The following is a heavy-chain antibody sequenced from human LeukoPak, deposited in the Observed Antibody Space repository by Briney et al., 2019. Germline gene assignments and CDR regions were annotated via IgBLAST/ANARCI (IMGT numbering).Heavy chain of an antibody. Sequence: SETLSLTCAVYGGSFSGYYWSWIRQPPGKGLEWIGEINHSGSTNYNPSLKSRVAISVDTSKNQFSLKLSSVTAADTAVYYCASSSGSPPRPYWGQGTLVTVSS. CDR3: ASSSGSPPRPY. CDR2: INHSGST. V-gene: IGHV4-34*01. J-gene: IGHJ4*02. D-gene: IGHD6-19*01. CDR1: GGSFSGYY.